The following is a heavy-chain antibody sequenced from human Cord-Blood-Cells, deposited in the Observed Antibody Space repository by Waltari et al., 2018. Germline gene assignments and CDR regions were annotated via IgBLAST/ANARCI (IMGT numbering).Heavy chain of an antibody. CDR1: GFSLSTSGVG. Sequence: QITLKESGPTLVKPTQTLTLTCTFSGFSLSTSGVGLGWIRQPPGKALGWLALIYWNDDKRYRPSLKSRLTITKDTSKNQVVLTMTNMDPVDTATYYCAHSQAYYDSSGYYYYYYYMDVWGKGTTVTVSS. D-gene: IGHD3-22*01. V-gene: IGHV2-5*01. CDR3: AHSQAYYDSSGYYYYYYYMDV. CDR2: IYWNDDK. J-gene: IGHJ6*03.